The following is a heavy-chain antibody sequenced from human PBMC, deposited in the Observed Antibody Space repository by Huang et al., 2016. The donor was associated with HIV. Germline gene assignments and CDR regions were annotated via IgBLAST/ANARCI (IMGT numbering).Heavy chain of an antibody. CDR2: VYSSATT. J-gene: IGHJ4*02. Sequence: QLRESGPGLLKPSETLSLTCTVSGDSVSSGFYYWSWIRQPPGKGLQSIGYVYSSATTNYSPSLKRRVPMSIDRSQSQFSLHLRSVTTADAAFYYCARNRKLEFCSGDCHNYPEYWGQGILVTVSS. V-gene: IGHV4-61*01. D-gene: IGHD2-21*02. CDR3: ARNRKLEFCSGDCHNYPEY. CDR1: GDSVSSGFYY.